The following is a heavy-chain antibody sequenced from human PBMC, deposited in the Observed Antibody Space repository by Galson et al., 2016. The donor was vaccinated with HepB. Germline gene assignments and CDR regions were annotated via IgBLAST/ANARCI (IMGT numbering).Heavy chain of an antibody. D-gene: IGHD4-23*01. CDR2: VNHSGST. CDR3: ARGNWRGGGLTI. CDR1: GGSFSGYY. J-gene: IGHJ3*02. Sequence: SETLSLTCAVYGGSFSGYYWSWIRQPPGKGLEWIGEVNHSGSTNYNPSLKSRVTISVDTSKNQFSLKLRSVTAADTVVYYCARGNWRGGGLTIWGQGTMVTVSS. V-gene: IGHV4-34*01.